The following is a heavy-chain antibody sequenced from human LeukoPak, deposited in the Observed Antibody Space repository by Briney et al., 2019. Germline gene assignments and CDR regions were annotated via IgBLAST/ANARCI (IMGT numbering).Heavy chain of an antibody. J-gene: IGHJ4*02. D-gene: IGHD3-10*01. CDR1: GFTLSSNY. CDR2: IYGGGST. V-gene: IGHV3-66*01. CDR3: ARASYGSGSYHTPYYFDY. Sequence: GGSLRHSRADSGFTLSSNYMCWVRQAPGKGLEGVSVIYGGGSTYYAYSVKRRFTISRDNSKITLYLQMNSLSAEDTAVYYCARASYGSGSYHTPYYFDYWGQGTLVTVSS.